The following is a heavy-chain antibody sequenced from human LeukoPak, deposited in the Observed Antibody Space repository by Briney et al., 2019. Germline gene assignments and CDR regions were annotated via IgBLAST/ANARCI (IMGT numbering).Heavy chain of an antibody. Sequence: GGSLRLSCAASGFTFDDYAMHWVRQAPGKGLEWVSLISWDGGSTYYADSVKGRFAISRDNSKNSLYLQMNSLRTEDTALYYCAKSGGDYLGDAFDIWGQGTMVTVSS. J-gene: IGHJ3*02. V-gene: IGHV3-43*02. CDR2: ISWDGGST. D-gene: IGHD2-21*02. CDR3: AKSGGDYLGDAFDI. CDR1: GFTFDDYA.